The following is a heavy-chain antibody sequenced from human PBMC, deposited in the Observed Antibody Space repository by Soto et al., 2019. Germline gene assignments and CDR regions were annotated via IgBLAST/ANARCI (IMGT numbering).Heavy chain of an antibody. D-gene: IGHD5-18*01. J-gene: IGHJ4*02. CDR2: LSYNSGTI. CDR3: AKGSDRGYSFGYDY. V-gene: IGHV3-9*01. CDR1: GFTFDDYA. Sequence: GGSLRLSCAASGFTFDDYAMSWARQALGEGLEWVSGLSYNSGTIGYADSVKGRFTISRDNAKNSLYLQINSLRDEDTALYYCAKGSDRGYSFGYDYWGQGTLVTVS.